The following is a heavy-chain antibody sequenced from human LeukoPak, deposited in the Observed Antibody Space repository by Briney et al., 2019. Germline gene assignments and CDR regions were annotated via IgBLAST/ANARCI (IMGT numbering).Heavy chain of an antibody. CDR3: ARDRCEQWLVLHHYCGMYV. CDR2: INPNSGGT. CDR1: VYTFTGYY. V-gene: IGHV1-2*02. D-gene: IGHD6-19*01. J-gene: IGHJ6*02. Sequence: ASVTVSCMASVYTFTGYYMHWVRQAPGQGRAGMGWINPNSGGTNYAQKFQGRVTMTRDTSISTAYMELSRLRSDDTAVYYCARDRCEQWLVLHHYCGMYVWGQGTTVTVSS.